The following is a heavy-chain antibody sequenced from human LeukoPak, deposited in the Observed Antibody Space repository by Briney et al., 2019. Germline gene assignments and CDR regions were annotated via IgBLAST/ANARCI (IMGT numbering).Heavy chain of an antibody. J-gene: IGHJ4*02. CDR1: GYTFTSYG. CDR2: ISAYNGNT. D-gene: IGHD6-13*01. CDR3: ARVSSSWYAPFDY. V-gene: IGHV1-18*01. Sequence: ASVKVSCKASGYTFTSYGISWVRQAPGQGLEWMGWISAYNGNTNYAQKLQGRVTMTTDTSTSTASMELRSLRSDDTAVYYCARVSSSWYAPFDYWGQGTLVTVSS.